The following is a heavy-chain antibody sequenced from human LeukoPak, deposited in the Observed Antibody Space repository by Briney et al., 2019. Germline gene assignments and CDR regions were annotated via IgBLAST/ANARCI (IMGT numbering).Heavy chain of an antibody. V-gene: IGHV3-30*18. D-gene: IGHD1-14*01. CDR1: GFTFSSYG. CDR2: ISYDGGHK. J-gene: IGHJ5*02. Sequence: PGRSLRLSCAASGFTFSSYGMHWVRQAPGKGLEWVAVISYDGGHKYYADSVKGRFTISRDNSKNTLYLQMNSLRGEDTAAYYCAKGARKETEPPGSALGWFDPWGQGTLVTVSS. CDR3: AKGARKETEPPGSALGWFDP.